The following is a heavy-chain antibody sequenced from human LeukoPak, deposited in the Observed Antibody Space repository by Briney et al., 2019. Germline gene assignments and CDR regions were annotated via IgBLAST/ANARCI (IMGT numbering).Heavy chain of an antibody. D-gene: IGHD2-8*01. CDR2: ILASGSPT. V-gene: IGHV3-23*01. Sequence: GSLRLSCAASGFNFNSYTMNWVRQAPGKGLQWVANILASGSPTYYADSVKGRFIISRDNSKNTVYLQMNSLRVEDTAIYYCAKDLRPDGVDNFDHWGQGILVTVSS. CDR3: AKDLRPDGVDNFDH. CDR1: GFNFNSYT. J-gene: IGHJ4*02.